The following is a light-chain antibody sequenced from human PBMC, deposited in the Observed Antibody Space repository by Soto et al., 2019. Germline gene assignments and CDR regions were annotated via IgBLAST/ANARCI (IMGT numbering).Light chain of an antibody. Sequence: QSALTQPASVSGSPGQSITISCTGSNSDIGTYNYVSWYQQLPGKAPKLVISEVSNRPSGISGRFSGSKSGNAASLTISGLQAEDEATYYCSSYTSTSTLYVLGPGTKLTVL. V-gene: IGLV2-14*01. CDR3: SSYTSTSTLYV. CDR2: EVS. CDR1: NSDIGTYNY. J-gene: IGLJ1*01.